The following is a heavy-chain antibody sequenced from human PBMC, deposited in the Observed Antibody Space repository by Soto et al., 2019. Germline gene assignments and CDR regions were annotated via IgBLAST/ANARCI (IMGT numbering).Heavy chain of an antibody. CDR2: ISYDGSNK. Sequence: QVQLVESGGGVVQPGRSLRLSCAASGFTFSSYGMHWVRQAPGKGLEWVAVISYDGSNKYYADSVKGRFTISRDNSKNTLYLQMNSLRAVDSAVYYCAKDLNYYDSSGTYWGQGTLVTVSS. V-gene: IGHV3-30*18. CDR3: AKDLNYYDSSGTY. D-gene: IGHD3-22*01. CDR1: GFTFSSYG. J-gene: IGHJ4*02.